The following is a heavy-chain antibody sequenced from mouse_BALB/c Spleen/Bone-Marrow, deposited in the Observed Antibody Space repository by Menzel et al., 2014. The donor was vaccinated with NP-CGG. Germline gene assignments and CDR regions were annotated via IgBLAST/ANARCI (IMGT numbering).Heavy chain of an antibody. CDR1: GFDFSRYW. J-gene: IGHJ1*01. Sequence: DVMLVESGGGLVQPGGSLKLSCAASGFDFSRYWMSWVRQAPGKGLEWIGEINPDSSTINYTPSLKDKFIISRDNAKNPQYLQMSKVRSEDTALYYCARDTTVVDFDVWGAGTTVTVSS. CDR2: INPDSSTI. CDR3: ARDTTVVDFDV. D-gene: IGHD1-1*01. V-gene: IGHV4-1*02.